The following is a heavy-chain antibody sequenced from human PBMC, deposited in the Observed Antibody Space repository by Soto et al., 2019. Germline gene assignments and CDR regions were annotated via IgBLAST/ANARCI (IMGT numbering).Heavy chain of an antibody. V-gene: IGHV1-69*01. Sequence: QVQLVQSGAEVKKPGSSVKVSCKASGGTFSSYAISWVRQAPGQGLEWMGGIIPIFGTANYAQKFQGRVTINADESTSTAYMELSSLRSEVTAVYYCARVFAGVEMSPGEFDYWGQGTLVTVS. CDR1: GGTFSSYA. D-gene: IGHD3-10*01. CDR2: IIPIFGTA. CDR3: ARVFAGVEMSPGEFDY. J-gene: IGHJ4*02.